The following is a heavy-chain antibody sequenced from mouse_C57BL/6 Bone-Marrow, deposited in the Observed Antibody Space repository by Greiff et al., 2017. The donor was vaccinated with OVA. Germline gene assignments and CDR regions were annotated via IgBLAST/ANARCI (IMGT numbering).Heavy chain of an antibody. CDR3: TRSPSYDGYLWYFDV. Sequence: QVQLQQSGAELVRPGASVTLSCKASGYTFTDYEMHWVKQTPVHGLEWIGAIDPETGGTAYNQKFKGKAILTADKSSSTAYMELRSLTSEDSAVYYCTRSPSYDGYLWYFDVWGTGTTVTVSS. CDR1: GYTFTDYE. CDR2: IDPETGGT. J-gene: IGHJ1*03. D-gene: IGHD2-3*01. V-gene: IGHV1-15*01.